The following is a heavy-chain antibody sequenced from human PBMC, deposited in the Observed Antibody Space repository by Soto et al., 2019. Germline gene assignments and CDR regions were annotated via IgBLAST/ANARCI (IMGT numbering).Heavy chain of an antibody. CDR3: AREAFTVSGGTSPVRGGGIDV. Sequence: EGQLVETGGGLIQPGGSLRLSCAASDFTVGTNYMSWVRRAPGRGLEWVSIIYRDGKTYYADSVRGRFIISRDDSKNTLGLQMNSLRVEDTAIYYCAREAFTVSGGTSPVRGGGIDVWGQGTTVTVSS. CDR1: DFTVGTNY. D-gene: IGHD2-15*01. CDR2: IYRDGKT. V-gene: IGHV3-53*02. J-gene: IGHJ6*02.